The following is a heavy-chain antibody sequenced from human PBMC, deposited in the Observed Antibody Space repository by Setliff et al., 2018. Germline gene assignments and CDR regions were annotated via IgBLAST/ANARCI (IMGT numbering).Heavy chain of an antibody. CDR2: INHSGRT. D-gene: IGHD2-15*01. CDR3: ARGGGSVLPNYYYFNYMDV. V-gene: IGHV4-34*01. Sequence: SETLSLTCAVYGGSFSGYYWSWIRQPPGKGLEWIGEINHSGRTNYNQSLKSRVTLSVDTSKNQFSLQLTSVTAADTAIYYCARGGGSVLPNYYYFNYMDVWGKGTTVTVSS. CDR1: GGSFSGYY. J-gene: IGHJ6*03.